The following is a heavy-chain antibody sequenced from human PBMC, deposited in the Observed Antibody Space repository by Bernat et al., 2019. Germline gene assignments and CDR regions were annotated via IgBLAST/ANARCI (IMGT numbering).Heavy chain of an antibody. J-gene: IGHJ4*02. CDR2: IYPGDSDT. D-gene: IGHD3-22*01. CDR3: ARLDYYDSSGYWYPFDY. V-gene: IGHV5-51*03. Sequence: EVQLVQSGAEVKKPGESLKISCKGSGYSFTSYWIGWVRQMPGKGLEWMGIIYPGDSDTRYSPSFQGQVTISADTSIRTAYLQWSSLKASDTAMYYCARLDYYDSSGYWYPFDYWGQGTLVTVSS. CDR1: GYSFTSYW.